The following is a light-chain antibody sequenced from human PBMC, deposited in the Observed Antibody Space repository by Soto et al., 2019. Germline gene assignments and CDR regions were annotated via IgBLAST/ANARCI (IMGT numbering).Light chain of an antibody. J-gene: IGKJ4*01. V-gene: IGKV1-33*01. CDR3: QQYDKLPLT. CDR1: QDISNY. CDR2: DAS. Sequence: DIQMNQSPSSLSASVGDRVTITCQASQDISNYLNRYQQKPAKAPTLLIYDASNLETGVPLRFSGIGSGTDFTFSISSLLPEDIATYYCQQYDKLPLTFSGATTVEIK.